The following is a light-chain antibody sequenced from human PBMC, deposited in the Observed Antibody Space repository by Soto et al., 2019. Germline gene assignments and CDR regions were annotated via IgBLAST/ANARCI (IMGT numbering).Light chain of an antibody. CDR2: GAS. CDR1: QSVRSN. V-gene: IGKV3-15*01. Sequence: EIVMTQSPVTLSVSPGERATLSCRASQSVRSNLAWYQQKPGQAPSLLIFGASTTATGIPARFSGSGSGTEFTLTISSLQSADFTLSDRRQYNNWPPWTFGQGTKAEIK. J-gene: IGKJ1*01. CDR3: RQYNNWPPWT.